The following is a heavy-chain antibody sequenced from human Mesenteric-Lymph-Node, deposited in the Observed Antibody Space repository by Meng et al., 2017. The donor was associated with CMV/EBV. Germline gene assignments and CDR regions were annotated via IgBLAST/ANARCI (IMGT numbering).Heavy chain of an antibody. CDR3: ARDTLTYSYGPGWIDP. CDR2: IFYSGSA. CDR1: GGSISSSWHY. Sequence: LQLQASGPRLLKPSEPLSLKWPVSGGSISSSWHYWGWIRQPPGKGLEWIGSIFYSGSAHYNPALESRVTISIDKSKNEFFLNLGSVTAADTAMYFCARDTLTYSYGPGWIDPWGQGTLVTVSS. D-gene: IGHD3-10*01. J-gene: IGHJ5*02. V-gene: IGHV4-39*02.